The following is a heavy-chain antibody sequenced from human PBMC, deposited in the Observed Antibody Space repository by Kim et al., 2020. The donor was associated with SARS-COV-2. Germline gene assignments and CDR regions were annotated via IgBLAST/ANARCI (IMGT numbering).Heavy chain of an antibody. V-gene: IGHV3-53*01. Sequence: SCAVSGFTVSSNYMSWVRQAPGKGLEWVSVIFTGGTTKYADSVKGRFFISRDTSKNTLHLQMSSLRADDTAVYYCASRISMTMYWGQGTLVTVSS. D-gene: IGHD3-22*01. CDR2: IFTGGTT. CDR1: GFTVSSNY. J-gene: IGHJ4*02. CDR3: ASRISMTMY.